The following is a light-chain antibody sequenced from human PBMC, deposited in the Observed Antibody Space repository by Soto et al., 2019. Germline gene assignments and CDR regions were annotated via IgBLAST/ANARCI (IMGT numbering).Light chain of an antibody. CDR2: GNS. J-gene: IGLJ1*01. V-gene: IGLV1-40*01. Sequence: QSVLTQPPSVSGAPGQRVTISCTGSSSKIGAGYDVHWYQQLPGTAPKLLIYGNSNRPSGVPDRFSGSKSGTSASLAITGLQAEDEADYYCQSYDSSLGVFGTGTKVTVL. CDR3: QSYDSSLGV. CDR1: SSKIGAGYD.